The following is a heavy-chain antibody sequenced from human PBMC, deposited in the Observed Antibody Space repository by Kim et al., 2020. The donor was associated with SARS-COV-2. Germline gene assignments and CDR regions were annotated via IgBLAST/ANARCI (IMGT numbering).Heavy chain of an antibody. Sequence: AQRFQGVVTMTRNTSTSTVYMGLSSLRSEDTAVYYCARVAIAGRRFFDYWGQGTLVTVSS. D-gene: IGHD6-6*01. J-gene: IGHJ4*02. V-gene: IGHV1-46*01. CDR3: ARVAIAGRRFFDY.